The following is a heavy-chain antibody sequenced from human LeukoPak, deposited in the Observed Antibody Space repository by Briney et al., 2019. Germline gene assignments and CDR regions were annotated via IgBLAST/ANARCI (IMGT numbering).Heavy chain of an antibody. Sequence: PSETLSLTCTVSGGSISSYYWSWIRQPAGKGLEWIGRIYTSGSTNYNPSLKSRVTMSVDTSKNQFSLKLSSVTAADTAVYYCARGNMVRGVSAEYFQHWDQGTLVTVSS. V-gene: IGHV4-4*07. CDR2: IYTSGST. D-gene: IGHD3-10*01. J-gene: IGHJ1*01. CDR3: ARGNMVRGVSAEYFQH. CDR1: GGSISSYY.